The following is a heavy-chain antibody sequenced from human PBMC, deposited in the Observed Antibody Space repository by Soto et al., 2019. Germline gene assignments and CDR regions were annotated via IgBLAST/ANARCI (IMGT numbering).Heavy chain of an antibody. J-gene: IGHJ4*02. CDR1: GYIFTSYG. Sequence: ASVKVSCKASGYIFTSYGISWVRQAPGQGLEWMGWISAYNGNSNYAQKLQGRVTVTTDTSTNTAYMELRSLRSDDTAVYYCARVGGSYYFDYWGQGTLVTVSS. CDR2: ISAYNGNS. D-gene: IGHD1-26*01. V-gene: IGHV1-18*04. CDR3: ARVGGSYYFDY.